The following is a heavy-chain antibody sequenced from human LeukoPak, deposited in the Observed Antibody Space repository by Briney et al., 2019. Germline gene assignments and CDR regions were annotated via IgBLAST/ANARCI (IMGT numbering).Heavy chain of an antibody. J-gene: IGHJ4*02. CDR3: ARLGIAASGDAY. CDR1: GYTFTGYY. CDR2: INPNSAGT. V-gene: IGHV1-2*02. D-gene: IGHD6-13*01. Sequence: ASVKVSCKASGYTFTGYYMHWVRQAPGQGLEWTGWINPNSAGTNYAQRFQGRVTMTRDSSISTAYMELSRLTSDDTAVYYCARLGIAASGDAYWGQGTLVTVSS.